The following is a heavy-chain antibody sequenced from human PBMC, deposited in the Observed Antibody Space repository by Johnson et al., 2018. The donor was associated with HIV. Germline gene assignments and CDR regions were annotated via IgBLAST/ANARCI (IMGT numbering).Heavy chain of an antibody. V-gene: IGHV3-23*04. CDR3: AKDLSITMIVGDAFDI. CDR1: GLTFSNYE. Sequence: VQLVESGGGLVQPGGSLRLSCAASGLTFSNYEINWVRQAPGKGLEWVSAISGSGGSTYYADSVKGRFTISRDNSKNTLYLQMNSLRAEDTAVYYCAKDLSITMIVGDAFDIWGQGTMVTVSS. CDR2: ISGSGGST. J-gene: IGHJ3*02. D-gene: IGHD3-22*01.